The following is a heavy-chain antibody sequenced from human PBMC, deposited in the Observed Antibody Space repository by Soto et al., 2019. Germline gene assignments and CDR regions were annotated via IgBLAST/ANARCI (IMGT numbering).Heavy chain of an antibody. V-gene: IGHV3-64D*08. CDR2: ISSNGGST. D-gene: IGHD5-12*01. J-gene: IGHJ4*02. CDR3: VKGQGDGYTALDY. CDR1: GFTFSSYA. Sequence: GGSLRLSCSASGFTFSSYAMHWVRQAPGKGLEYVSAISSNGGSTYYADSVKGRFTISRDNSKNTLYLQMSSLRAEDTAVYYCVKGQGDGYTALDYWGQGTLVTVSS.